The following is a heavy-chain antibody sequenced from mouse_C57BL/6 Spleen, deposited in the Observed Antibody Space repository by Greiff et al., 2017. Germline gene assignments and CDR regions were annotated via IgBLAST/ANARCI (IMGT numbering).Heavy chain of an antibody. CDR2: IDPSDSYT. D-gene: IGHD2-2*01. Sequence: QVQLQQPGAELVMPGASVKLSCKASGYTFTSYWMHWVKQRPGQGLEWIGEIDPSDSYTNYNQKFKGKSTLTVDKSSSTAYMQLSSLTSEDSAVYYCAGYDDGFAYWGQGTLVTVSA. CDR3: AGYDDGFAY. J-gene: IGHJ3*01. CDR1: GYTFTSYW. V-gene: IGHV1-69*01.